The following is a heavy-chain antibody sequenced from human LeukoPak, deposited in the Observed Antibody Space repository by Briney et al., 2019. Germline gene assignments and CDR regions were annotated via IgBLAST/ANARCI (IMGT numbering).Heavy chain of an antibody. V-gene: IGHV3-48*04. D-gene: IGHD4-17*01. Sequence: PGGSLRLSCAASGFTFSIYSMNWVRQSPGKGLEWVSYISGGSSTIYYADSVKGRFTISRDNAKNSLHLQMNSLRAEDTAVYYCARAHGDYVSYYYYMDVWGKGTTVTVSS. CDR1: GFTFSIYS. J-gene: IGHJ6*03. CDR3: ARAHGDYVSYYYYMDV. CDR2: ISGGSSTI.